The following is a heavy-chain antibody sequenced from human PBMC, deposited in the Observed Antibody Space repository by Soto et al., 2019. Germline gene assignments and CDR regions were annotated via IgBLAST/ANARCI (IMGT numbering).Heavy chain of an antibody. J-gene: IGHJ3*02. CDR1: GYTFTGYY. CDR3: ARESDSSSPDAFDI. CDR2: INPNSGGT. Sequence: ASVKVSCKASGYTFTGYYMHWVRQAPGQGLEWMGWINPNSGGTNYAQKFQGWVTMTRDTSVSTAYMELSRLRSDDTAVYYCARESDSSSPDAFDIWGQGTMVTVS. V-gene: IGHV1-2*04. D-gene: IGHD6-13*01.